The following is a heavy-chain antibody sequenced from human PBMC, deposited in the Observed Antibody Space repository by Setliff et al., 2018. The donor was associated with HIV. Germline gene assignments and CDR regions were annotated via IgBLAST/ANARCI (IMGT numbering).Heavy chain of an antibody. CDR2: IYTNGRS. J-gene: IGHJ4*02. CDR1: GGSISSGSYY. D-gene: IGHD3-10*01. Sequence: PSETLSLTCTVSGGSISSGSYYWSWIRQPAGKGLEWIGRIYTNGRSNFNPSLKSRVSISLDTSKNQISLNLSSVTAADTAVYYCARDDGSGRHLLGYWGQGTLVTVSS. V-gene: IGHV4-61*02. CDR3: ARDDGSGRHLLGY.